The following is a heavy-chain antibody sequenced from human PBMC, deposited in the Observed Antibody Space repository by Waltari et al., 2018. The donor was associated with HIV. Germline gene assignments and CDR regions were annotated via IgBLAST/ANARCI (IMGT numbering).Heavy chain of an antibody. D-gene: IGHD4-17*01. CDR3: AKGPYYGGYSYYSYGLDV. J-gene: IGHJ6*02. CDR2: IISHHGAK. CDR1: GFTFHEHA. V-gene: IGHV3-9*01. Sequence: EVQLVESGGGLVQSGRSLRLSCVASGFTFHEHAMHWVRQAPGKGRDGVSEIISHHGAKPCVRCVKGPFTISRCNAKNSLDLQMSSLRPEDTALYFCAKGPYYGGYSYYSYGLDVWSPGTTVTVS.